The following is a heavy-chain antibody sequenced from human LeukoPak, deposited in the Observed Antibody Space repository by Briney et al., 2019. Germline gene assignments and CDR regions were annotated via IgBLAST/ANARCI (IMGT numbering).Heavy chain of an antibody. CDR2: INPNSGGT. CDR1: GYTFTGYY. V-gene: IGHV1-2*02. J-gene: IGHJ3*02. Sequence: ASVKVSCKASGYTFTGYYMHWVRQAPGQGLKWMGWINPNSGGTNYAQKFQGRVTMTRDTSISTAYMELSRLRSDDTAVYYCARVVECSSTSCYTSNAFDIWGQGTMVTVSS. D-gene: IGHD2-2*02. CDR3: ARVVECSSTSCYTSNAFDI.